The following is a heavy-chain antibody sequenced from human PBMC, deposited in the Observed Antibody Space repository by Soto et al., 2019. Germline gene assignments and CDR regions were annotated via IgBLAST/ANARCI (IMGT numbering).Heavy chain of an antibody. CDR1: EFTLSRYS. CDR2: ISSSTTSI. CDR3: VRGHSSSWTLNFDY. J-gene: IGHJ4*02. Sequence: GGSLRLSCAASEFTLSRYSMNWVRQAPGKGLEWVSYISSSTTSIYYADSVKGRFTISRDNGENALYLQMNSLRAEDTAVYYCVRGHSSSWTLNFDYWGQGTLVTVSS. D-gene: IGHD6-13*01. V-gene: IGHV3-48*01.